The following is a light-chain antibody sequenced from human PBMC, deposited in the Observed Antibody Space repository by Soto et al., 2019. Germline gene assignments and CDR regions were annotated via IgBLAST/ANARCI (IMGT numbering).Light chain of an antibody. V-gene: IGLV1-44*01. Sequence: QLVLTQPPSASGTPGQRVTISCSGSSSTIGSKTLNWYQQVPGSAPKLLIYTTNQRPSGVPDRFSGSKSGTSASLVISGLQSEDEADYYCAAWNDSLTGVVFGGGTKLTVL. CDR3: AAWNDSLTGVV. J-gene: IGLJ2*01. CDR2: TTN. CDR1: SSTIGSKT.